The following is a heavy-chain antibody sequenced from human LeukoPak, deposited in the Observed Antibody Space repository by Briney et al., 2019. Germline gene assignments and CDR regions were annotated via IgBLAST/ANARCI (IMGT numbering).Heavy chain of an antibody. CDR2: IYHSGRT. CDR1: VDSLRISNS. V-gene: IGHV4-4*02. J-gene: IGHJ4*02. D-gene: IGHD3-10*01. CDR3: ARPNRYGSFGY. Sequence: SDTLSLTRAVSVDSLRISNSWSWVRPPPGKGLEGIGEIYHSGRTNYNPSLRSRVSISVDKSKNQCPLKLSSVAAADTALYYCARPNRYGSFGYWGQGTLVTVSS.